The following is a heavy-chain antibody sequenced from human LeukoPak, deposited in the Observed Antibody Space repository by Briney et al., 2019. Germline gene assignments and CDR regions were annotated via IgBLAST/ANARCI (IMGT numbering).Heavy chain of an antibody. Sequence: GGSLRLSCTASGYKFSSFSMNWARQAPGKGLEWLSYISSTSSAIYYADSVKGRFTISRDNAKNSLYLQMDSLRAEDTAIYYCARVIGSYGDSAYWGQGTLVTVSS. V-gene: IGHV3-48*04. CDR2: ISSTSSAI. CDR3: ARVIGSYGDSAY. D-gene: IGHD3-16*01. CDR1: GYKFSSFS. J-gene: IGHJ4*02.